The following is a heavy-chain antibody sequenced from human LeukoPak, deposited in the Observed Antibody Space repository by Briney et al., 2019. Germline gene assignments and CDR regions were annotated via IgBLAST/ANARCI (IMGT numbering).Heavy chain of an antibody. CDR1: GFSFSDYN. D-gene: IGHD2-8*01. V-gene: IGHV3-21*01. CDR2: ITSTGTYI. CDR3: AKDRCSNGIGCYYYYMDV. J-gene: IGHJ6*03. Sequence: GGSLRLSCAASGFSFSDYNMNWVRQAPGKALEWVSSITSTGTYIFYGDSVKGRFTISRDNANNSLYLLMNGLRAEDTAVYYCAKDRCSNGIGCYYYYMDVWGKGTTVTISS.